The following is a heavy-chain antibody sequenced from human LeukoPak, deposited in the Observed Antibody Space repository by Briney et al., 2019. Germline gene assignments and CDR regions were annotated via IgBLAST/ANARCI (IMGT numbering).Heavy chain of an antibody. V-gene: IGHV4-59*01. CDR2: IYYSGST. CDR1: GGSISSYY. J-gene: IGHJ4*02. Sequence: SETLSLTCTVSGGSISSYYWSWIRQPPGKGLEWIGYIYYSGSTNYNPSLKSRVTISVDTSKNQFSLKLRSVTAEDTAVYYCARSTYYYDSGRHDSKDFDYWGQGTLVTVSS. D-gene: IGHD3-22*01. CDR3: ARSTYYYDSGRHDSKDFDY.